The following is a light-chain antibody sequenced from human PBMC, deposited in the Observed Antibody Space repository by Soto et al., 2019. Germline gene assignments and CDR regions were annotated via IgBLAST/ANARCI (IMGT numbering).Light chain of an antibody. V-gene: IGKV3-20*01. J-gene: IGKJ1*01. Sequence: IGLSISAGALSLSPGERATLSCRTSQSVSSSYLAWYQQKPGQAPRLLIYGGSSRATGIPDRFSGSGSETDFTLTISRLEPEDFAVYYCQQYGSPPRTFGQGTKVDIK. CDR2: GGS. CDR3: QQYGSPPRT. CDR1: QSVSSSY.